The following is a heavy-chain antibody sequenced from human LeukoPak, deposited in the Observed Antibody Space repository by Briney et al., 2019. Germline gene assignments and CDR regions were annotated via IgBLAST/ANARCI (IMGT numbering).Heavy chain of an antibody. V-gene: IGHV3-21*01. CDR1: GFTFSSYS. CDR2: ISGSSSYI. Sequence: GGSLRLSCAASGFTFSSYSMNWVRQAPGKGLEWVSSISGSSSYIYYADSVKGRFTISRDNAKNSLYLQMNSLRAEDAAVYYCARSTSSEYDIYHFDYWGQGTLVTVSS. CDR3: ARSTSSEYDIYHFDY. J-gene: IGHJ4*02. D-gene: IGHD3-9*01.